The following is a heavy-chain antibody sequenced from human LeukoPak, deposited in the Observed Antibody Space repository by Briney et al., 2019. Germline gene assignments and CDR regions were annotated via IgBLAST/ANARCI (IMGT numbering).Heavy chain of an antibody. D-gene: IGHD5-18*01. V-gene: IGHV4-34*01. CDR1: GGSFSGYY. CDR3: ARGIQLWLARVVEYFDY. Sequence: SETLSLTCAVYGGSFSGYYWSWIRQPPGKGLEWIGEINHSGSTNYNPSLKSRVTISVDTSKNQLSLKLSSVTAADTAVYYCARGIQLWLARVVEYFDYWGQGTLVTVSS. J-gene: IGHJ4*02. CDR2: INHSGST.